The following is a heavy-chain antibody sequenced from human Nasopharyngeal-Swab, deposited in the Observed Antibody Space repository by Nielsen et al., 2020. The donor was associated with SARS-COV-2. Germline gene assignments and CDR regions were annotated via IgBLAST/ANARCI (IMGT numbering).Heavy chain of an antibody. J-gene: IGHJ6*03. CDR3: ARGRYCSTTSCYAAYYYHYVDV. V-gene: IGHV3-30-3*01. D-gene: IGHD2-2*01. Sequence: GGSLRLSCAASGFTFSSYAVHWVRQAPGKGLGWVAVISYDGSNKYYADSVKGRFTISRDNSKNTLYLQMDSLRAEDTAVYYCARGRYCSTTSCYAAYYYHYVDVWDKGTMVTVSS. CDR2: ISYDGSNK. CDR1: GFTFSSYA.